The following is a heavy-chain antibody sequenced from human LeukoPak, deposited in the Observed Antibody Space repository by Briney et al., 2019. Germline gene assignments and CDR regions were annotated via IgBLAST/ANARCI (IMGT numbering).Heavy chain of an antibody. J-gene: IGHJ4*02. Sequence: SETLSLTCTVSGGSSSSYYWGWIPQPPGKGLVCIGYIYDSRSTNYNPSLKSRVTISVDTSKNQFSLKLSSVTAADTAVYYCARDLPQNWGSFDYWGQGTLVTVSS. CDR1: GGSSSSYY. V-gene: IGHV4-59*01. CDR2: IYDSRST. D-gene: IGHD7-27*01. CDR3: ARDLPQNWGSFDY.